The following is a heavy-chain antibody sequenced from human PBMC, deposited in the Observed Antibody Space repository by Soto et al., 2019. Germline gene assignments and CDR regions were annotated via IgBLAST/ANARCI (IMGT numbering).Heavy chain of an antibody. CDR2: ISSSSSYT. CDR3: ARSGYYYYGMDV. CDR1: GFTFSDYY. V-gene: IGHV3-11*06. Sequence: QVQLVESGGGLVKPGGSLRLSCAASGFTFSDYYMSWIRQAPGKGLEWVSYISSSSSYTNYADSVKGRFTISRDNAKNSLYLQMNRLRAEDTAVYYCARSGYYYYGMDVWGQGTTVTVSS. J-gene: IGHJ6*02.